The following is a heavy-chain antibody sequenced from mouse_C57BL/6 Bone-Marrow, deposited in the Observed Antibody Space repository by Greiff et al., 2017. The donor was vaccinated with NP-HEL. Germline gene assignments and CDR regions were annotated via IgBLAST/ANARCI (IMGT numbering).Heavy chain of an antibody. CDR2: IYPGDGDT. CDR1: GYAFSSSW. J-gene: IGHJ3*01. CDR3: ARVPIYYDYGSFAY. Sequence: VQLQESGPELVKPGASVKISCKASGYAFSSSWMNWVKQRPGQGLEWIGRIYPGDGDTNYNGKFKGKATLTADKSSSTAYMQLSSLTSEDSAVYFCARVPIYYDYGSFAYWGQGTLVTVSA. V-gene: IGHV1-82*01. D-gene: IGHD2-4*01.